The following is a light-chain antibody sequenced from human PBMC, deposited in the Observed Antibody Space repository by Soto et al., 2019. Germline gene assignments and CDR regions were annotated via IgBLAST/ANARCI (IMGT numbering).Light chain of an antibody. J-gene: IGLJ1*01. CDR1: SGHSSYI. CDR2: LEGSGSY. V-gene: IGLV4-60*02. CDR3: ETWDSNTQG. Sequence: QLVLTQSSSASASLGSSVKLTCTLSSGHSSYIIAWHQQQPGKAPRYLMKLEGSGSYNKGSGVPDRFSGSSSGADRYLTISNLPFEYEADYDCETWDSNTQGFGTGTKLTVL.